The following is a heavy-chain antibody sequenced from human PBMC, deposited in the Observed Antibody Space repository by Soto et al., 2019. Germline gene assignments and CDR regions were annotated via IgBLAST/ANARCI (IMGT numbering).Heavy chain of an antibody. CDR3: ARIGTLDWIDDY. V-gene: IGHV1-69*13. CDR1: GGTFRSYV. CDR2: IIPMYGTT. D-gene: IGHD1-1*01. J-gene: IGHJ4*02. Sequence: SVKVSCKASGGTFRSYVTSWVRQAPGQGLEWLGGIIPMYGTTYYAQTFQGRVTISADESTSTAFMELSSLRSEDTAVYYCARIGTLDWIDDYWGQGTLVTV.